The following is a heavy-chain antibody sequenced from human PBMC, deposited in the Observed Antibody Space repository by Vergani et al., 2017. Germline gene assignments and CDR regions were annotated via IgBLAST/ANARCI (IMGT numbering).Heavy chain of an antibody. CDR3: GRGADFDGFGSRLLDL. J-gene: IGHJ5*02. D-gene: IGHD3-16*01. CDR1: GGSMSGFY. V-gene: IGHV4-59*01. CDR2: IYHSGST. Sequence: QVRLQESGPGLVKPSETLSLTCSVFGGSMSGFYWSWIRQPPGKELEWIGYIYHSGSTNYNPSLETRVTMSGDTSKHQFSLKLNSVTAADTAVYYCGRGADFDGFGSRLLDLWGQGILVTVSS.